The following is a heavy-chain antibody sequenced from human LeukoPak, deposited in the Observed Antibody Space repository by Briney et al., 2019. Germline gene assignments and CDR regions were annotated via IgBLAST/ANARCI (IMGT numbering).Heavy chain of an antibody. CDR2: INPNSGGT. D-gene: IGHD6-19*01. CDR1: GYTFTGYY. CDR3: ATMYSSGWYGAFDY. V-gene: IGHV1-2*02. Sequence: ASVKVSCKASGYTFTGYYMHWVRQAPGQGLEWMGWINPNSGGTNYAQKFQGRVTMTRDTPISTAYMELSRLRSDDTAVYYCATMYSSGWYGAFDYWGQGTLVTVSS. J-gene: IGHJ4*02.